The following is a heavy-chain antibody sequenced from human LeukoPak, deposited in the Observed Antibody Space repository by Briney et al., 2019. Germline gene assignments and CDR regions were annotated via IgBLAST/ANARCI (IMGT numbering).Heavy chain of an antibody. D-gene: IGHD3-10*01. CDR1: GGSFSGYY. Sequence: SETLSLTCAVYGGSFSGYYWSWIRQPPGKGLEWTGEINHSGSTNYNPSLKSRVTISVDTSKNQFSLKLSSVTAADTAVYYCATGMYGSGSYYYFDYWGQGTLVTVSS. CDR2: INHSGST. CDR3: ATGMYGSGSYYYFDY. J-gene: IGHJ4*02. V-gene: IGHV4-34*01.